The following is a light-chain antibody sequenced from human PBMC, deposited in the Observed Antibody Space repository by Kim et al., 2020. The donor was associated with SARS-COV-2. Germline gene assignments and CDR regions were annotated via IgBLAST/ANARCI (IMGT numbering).Light chain of an antibody. CDR1: SSDVGGYNY. CDR2: DVS. CDR3: SSYTSSSTGG. Sequence: QSALTQPASVSGSPGQSITISCTGTSSDVGGYNYVSCYQQHPGKAPKRMIYDVSKRPSGVSNRFSGSKSGNTASLTISGLQAEDEADYYCSSYTSSSTGGLGGGTQRTVL. V-gene: IGLV2-14*01. J-gene: IGLJ3*02.